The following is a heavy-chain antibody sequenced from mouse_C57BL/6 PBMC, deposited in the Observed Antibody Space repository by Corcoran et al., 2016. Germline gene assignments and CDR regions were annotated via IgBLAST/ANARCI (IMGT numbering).Heavy chain of an antibody. V-gene: IGHV1-26*01. CDR1: GYTFTDYY. J-gene: IGHJ2*01. D-gene: IGHD1-1*01. CDR2: INPNNGGT. CDR3: ARNPSYYYGSSGYFDY. Sequence: EVQLQQSGPELVKPGASVKISCKASGYTFTDYYMNWVKQSHGKSLEWIGDINPNNGGTSYNQKFKGKATLTVDNSSSTAYMELRSLTSEDSAVYYCARNPSYYYGSSGYFDYWGQGTTLTVSS.